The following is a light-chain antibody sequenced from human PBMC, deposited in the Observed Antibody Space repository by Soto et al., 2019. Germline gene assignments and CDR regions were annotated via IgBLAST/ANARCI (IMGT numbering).Light chain of an antibody. Sequence: DIQMTQSASNLSASVGDGVSIXCRATHSSVSSVGWYQQTTGKAPKHMIYKASSLASGVPSRFSGSGCGTEFSLTISILQPDDLATYECQQYKSYWTFGQGTKVDIK. CDR1: HSSVSS. V-gene: IGKV1-5*03. J-gene: IGKJ1*01. CDR2: KAS. CDR3: QQYKSYWT.